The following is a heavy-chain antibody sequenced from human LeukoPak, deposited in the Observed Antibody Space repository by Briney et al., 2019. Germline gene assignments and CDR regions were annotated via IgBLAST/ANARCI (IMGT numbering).Heavy chain of an antibody. V-gene: IGHV1-69*05. CDR1: GGTFSSYA. D-gene: IGHD3-3*01. Sequence: ASVKVSCKASGGTFSSYAISWVRQAPGQRLEWMGRIIPIFGTTNYARKFQGRVTITTDELTTTAYMELSSLRSEDTAVYYCARLAFLEWEDFDYWGQGTLVTVSS. J-gene: IGHJ4*02. CDR3: ARLAFLEWEDFDY. CDR2: IIPIFGTT.